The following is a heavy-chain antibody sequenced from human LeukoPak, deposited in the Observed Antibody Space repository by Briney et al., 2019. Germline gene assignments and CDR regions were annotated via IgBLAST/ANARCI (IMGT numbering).Heavy chain of an antibody. Sequence: KPSETLSLTCTVSGGSISSSSYYWGWIRQPPGKGLEWIGSIYYGGSTYYNPSLKSRVTISADASKNQFSLRLSSVTAADTAVYYCARLLGYCSGGSCYPPSWGQGTLVTVSS. V-gene: IGHV4-39*01. CDR2: IYYGGST. D-gene: IGHD2-15*01. CDR1: GGSISSSSYY. J-gene: IGHJ5*02. CDR3: ARLLGYCSGGSCYPPS.